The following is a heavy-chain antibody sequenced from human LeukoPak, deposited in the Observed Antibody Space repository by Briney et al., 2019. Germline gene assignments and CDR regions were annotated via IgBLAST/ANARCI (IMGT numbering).Heavy chain of an antibody. D-gene: IGHD4-11*01. CDR2: IYCSGST. V-gene: IGHV4-39*01. CDR3: ARQKDDYSNRRDDY. CDR1: GGSISSSSYY. J-gene: IGHJ4*02. Sequence: SETLSLTCTVSGGSISSSSYYWGWIRQPPGKGLEWIGSIYCSGSTYYNPSLKSRVTISVDTSKNQFFLKLSSVTAADTAVYYCARQKDDYSNRRDDYWGQGTLVTVSS.